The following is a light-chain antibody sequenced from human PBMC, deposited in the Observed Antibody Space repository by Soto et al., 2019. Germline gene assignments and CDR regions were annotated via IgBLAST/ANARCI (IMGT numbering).Light chain of an antibody. CDR3: QQRSKWPLT. CDR1: QSVSSY. V-gene: IGKV3-11*01. CDR2: DAS. J-gene: IGKJ3*01. Sequence: EIVLTQSPATLSLSPGERATLSCRASQSVSSYLACYQQKPGQAPRLLIYDASNRATRLPARFSGSGSGTDFTHTISSLEPEDFAVYYCQQRSKWPLTFGHGTKVHIK.